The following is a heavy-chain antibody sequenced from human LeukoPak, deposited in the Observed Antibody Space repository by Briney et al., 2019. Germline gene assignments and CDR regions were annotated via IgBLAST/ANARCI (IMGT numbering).Heavy chain of an antibody. J-gene: IGHJ4*02. CDR1: GLAFINYA. CDR2: LRYDGRNE. D-gene: IGHD6-19*01. Sequence: PGGSLRLSCQTSGLAFINYAMRWVRQAPDKGLEWVAYLRYDGRNEYYADSVNGRFIISRDNSRNTLYLQMNSLRAEDTGVYSCANDSSSGCVSMGPDYWGLGTLVTVSS. V-gene: IGHV3-30*02. CDR3: ANDSSSGCVSMGPDY.